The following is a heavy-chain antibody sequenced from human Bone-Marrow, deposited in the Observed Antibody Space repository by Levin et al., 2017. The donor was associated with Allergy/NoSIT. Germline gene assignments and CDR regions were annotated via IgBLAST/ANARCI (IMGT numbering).Heavy chain of an antibody. CDR1: GFSFSNYA. D-gene: IGHD2-15*01. CDR3: AREVDEASCSGGGCSSATY. V-gene: IGHV3-30*01. J-gene: IGHJ4*02. Sequence: GGSLRLSCAASGFSFSNYAMHWVRQAPGKGLEWVALIAYDGHNKRFADSVKGRFVISRDNGKNTLFLQMNSLRADDTAVYDGAREVDEASCSGGGCSSATYWGQGTLVSVSS. CDR2: IAYDGHNK.